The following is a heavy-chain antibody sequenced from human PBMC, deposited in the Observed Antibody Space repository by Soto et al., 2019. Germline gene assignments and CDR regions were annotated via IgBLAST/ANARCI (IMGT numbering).Heavy chain of an antibody. V-gene: IGHV1-3*01. D-gene: IGHD3-9*01. CDR2: IKGGNGDT. Sequence: ASVKVSCKASGYMFTSYSMHWVRQAPGQRLEWMGWIKGGNGDTRYSQKFQGRVTITRDTSASTAYMELSSLRSEDTAVYYCARDDRVVRYFDWLPKGHYYYYGMDVWGQGTTVTVSS. J-gene: IGHJ6*02. CDR3: ARDDRVVRYFDWLPKGHYYYYGMDV. CDR1: GYMFTSYS.